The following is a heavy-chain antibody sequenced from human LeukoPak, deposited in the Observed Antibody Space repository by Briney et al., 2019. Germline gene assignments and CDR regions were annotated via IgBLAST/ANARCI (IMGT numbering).Heavy chain of an antibody. CDR1: GFTFSSYA. D-gene: IGHD3-16*01. V-gene: IGHV3-30-3*01. CDR2: ISYDGSNK. CDR3: ARSTGGNYYYYYYMDV. J-gene: IGHJ6*03. Sequence: GRSLRLSCSASGFTFSSYAMHWVRQAPGKGLEWVAVISYDGSNKYYADSVKGRFTISRDNSKNTLYLQMNSLRAEDTAVYYCARSTGGNYYYYYYMDVWGKGTTVTVSS.